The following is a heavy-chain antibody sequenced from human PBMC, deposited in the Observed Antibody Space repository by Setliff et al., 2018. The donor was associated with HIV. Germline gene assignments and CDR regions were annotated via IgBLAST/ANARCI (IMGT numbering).Heavy chain of an antibody. V-gene: IGHV4-39*01. J-gene: IGHJ4*02. Sequence: SETLSLTCTVAGGSISSSNYYWGWIRQPPGEGLEWIGSIFYSGSTYYNPSLKSRVTISVDTSKNQFSLKLTSVTAADTAVYYCARLPYYDVFSGYYAPYFDYWGQGTLVTVSS. D-gene: IGHD3-3*01. CDR3: ARLPYYDVFSGYYAPYFDY. CDR1: GGSISSSNYY. CDR2: IFYSGST.